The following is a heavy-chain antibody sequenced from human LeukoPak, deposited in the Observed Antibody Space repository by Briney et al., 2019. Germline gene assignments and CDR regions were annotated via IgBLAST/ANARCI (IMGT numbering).Heavy chain of an antibody. CDR1: GGSVSSNIYY. Sequence: SETLSLTCTVSGGSVSSNIYYWNWIRQPPGKGLEWIGYIYYSGSTNYNPSLKSRVTISVDTSKNQFSLKLSSVTAADTAVYYCAREGVPTKAFDIWGQGTMVTVSS. J-gene: IGHJ3*02. D-gene: IGHD2-8*01. V-gene: IGHV4-61*01. CDR2: IYYSGST. CDR3: AREGVPTKAFDI.